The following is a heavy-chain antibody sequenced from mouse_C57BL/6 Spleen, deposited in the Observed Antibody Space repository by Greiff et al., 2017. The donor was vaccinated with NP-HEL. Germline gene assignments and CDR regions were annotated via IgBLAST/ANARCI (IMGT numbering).Heavy chain of an antibody. D-gene: IGHD1-1*01. CDR3: ARWGAYYGSSQYDFDY. CDR2: IYPRSGNT. CDR1: GYTFTSYG. V-gene: IGHV1-81*01. Sequence: VQLQQSGAELARPGASVKLSCKASGYTFTSYGISWVKQRTGQGLEWIGEIYPRSGNTYYNEKFKGKATLTADKSSSAAYMELRSLTSEDSAVYFCARWGAYYGSSQYDFDYWGQGTTLTVSS. J-gene: IGHJ2*01.